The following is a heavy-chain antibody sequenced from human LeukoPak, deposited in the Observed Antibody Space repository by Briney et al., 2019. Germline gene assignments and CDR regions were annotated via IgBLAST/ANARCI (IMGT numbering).Heavy chain of an antibody. CDR1: GYTFTSYY. CDR2: INPSGDST. CDR3: ARDIRVDDAFDI. D-gene: IGHD3-3*01. Sequence: ASVKVSCKASGYTFTSYYMHWVRQAPGQGLEWMGIINPSGDSTSYAQKFQGRVTMTRDTSTSTVYMELSSLRSEDTAVYYCARDIRVDDAFDIWGQGTMVTVSS. J-gene: IGHJ3*02. V-gene: IGHV1-46*01.